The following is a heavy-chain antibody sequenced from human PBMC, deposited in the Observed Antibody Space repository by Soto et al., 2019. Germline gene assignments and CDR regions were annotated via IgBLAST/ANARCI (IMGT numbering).Heavy chain of an antibody. Sequence: QVPLQESGPGLVKPSQTLSLTCNVSGGSISGGRYYWNWIRQHPGKGLEWIGNIYDNGITYYNPPLKSRVIISEHTSKNQFSLGLSSVTAADTAVYYCTRDRGFGMDVWGQGTTVTVTS. CDR1: GGSISGGRYY. J-gene: IGHJ6*02. V-gene: IGHV4-31*03. CDR3: TRDRGFGMDV. CDR2: IYDNGIT.